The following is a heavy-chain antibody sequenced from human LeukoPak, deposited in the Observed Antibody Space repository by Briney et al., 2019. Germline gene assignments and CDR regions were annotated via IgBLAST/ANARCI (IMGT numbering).Heavy chain of an antibody. CDR3: AKDTSIAAAGSFDY. Sequence: PGGSLRLPCAASGFTFDDYAMHWVRQAPGKGLEWVSGISWNSGSIGYADSVKGRFTISRDNAKNSLYLQMNSLRAEDTALYYCAKDTSIAAAGSFDYWGQGTLVTVSS. V-gene: IGHV3-9*01. J-gene: IGHJ4*02. CDR1: GFTFDDYA. D-gene: IGHD6-13*01. CDR2: ISWNSGSI.